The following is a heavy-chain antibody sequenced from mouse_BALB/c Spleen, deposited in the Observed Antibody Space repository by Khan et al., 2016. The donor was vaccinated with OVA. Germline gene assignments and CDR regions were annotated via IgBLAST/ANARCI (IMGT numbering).Heavy chain of an antibody. CDR2: ILYSGST. D-gene: IGHD2-12*01. J-gene: IGHJ3*01. V-gene: IGHV3-8*02. CDR1: GDSITSGY. CDR3: GRSNYSDAFAY. Sequence: EVQLQESGPSLVKPSQTLSLTCSVTGDSITSGYWCWIRKFPGNKLEYMGYILYSGSTYYNQSLKSRISITRHTSQTQYYLQLNSVTTADTATYYGGRSNYSDAFAYWGQGTLVTVSA.